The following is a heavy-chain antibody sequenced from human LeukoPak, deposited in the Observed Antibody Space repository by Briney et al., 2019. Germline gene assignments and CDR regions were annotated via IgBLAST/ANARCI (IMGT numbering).Heavy chain of an antibody. CDR3: ARDPIDYGDDYFDY. CDR2: ISGNGGSA. CDR1: GFTFSTYA. J-gene: IGHJ4*02. D-gene: IGHD4-17*01. V-gene: IGHV3-23*01. Sequence: GGSLRLSCAASGFTFSTYAMSWVRQAPGKGLEWVSTISGNGGSAYYADSVKGRFTISRDNSKDTLYLQMNSLRAEDTAVYYCARDPIDYGDDYFDYWGQGTLVTVSS.